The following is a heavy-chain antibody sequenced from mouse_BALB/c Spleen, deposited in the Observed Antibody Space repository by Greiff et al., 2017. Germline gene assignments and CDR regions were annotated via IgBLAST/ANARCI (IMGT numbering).Heavy chain of an antibody. J-gene: IGHJ2*01. CDR1: GYTFTSYW. Sequence: VQLQQPGAELVRPGASVRLSCKASGYTFTSYWMNWVKQRPGQGLEWIGMIDPSDSETHYNQKFKDKAILTVDKSSSTAYMQLSSLTSEDSAVYYCARGVSYYFDYWGQGTTLTVSS. V-gene: IGHV1-61*01. CDR3: ARGVSYYFDY. CDR2: IDPSDSET.